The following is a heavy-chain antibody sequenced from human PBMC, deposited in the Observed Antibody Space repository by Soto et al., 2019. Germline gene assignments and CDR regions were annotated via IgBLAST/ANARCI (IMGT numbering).Heavy chain of an antibody. J-gene: IGHJ2*01. CDR3: AKGRPPFDL. D-gene: IGHD6-6*01. CDR1: QFTFSYYA. Sequence: DVQLLESGGGLVQPGGSLRLSCAASQFTFSYYAMGWVRQAPGKGLEWVSLISGAGGSTNYADSVKGRFAISRDNSENTLYLQMNSLSAEDTAVYYCAKGRPPFDLWGRGTLVIVSS. CDR2: ISGAGGST. V-gene: IGHV3-23*01.